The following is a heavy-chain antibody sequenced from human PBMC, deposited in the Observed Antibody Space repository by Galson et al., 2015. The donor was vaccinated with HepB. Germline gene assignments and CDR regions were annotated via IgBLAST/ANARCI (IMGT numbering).Heavy chain of an antibody. Sequence: SVKVSCKASGYIFSTYGFNWVRQAPGQGLEWLGWISVYNGNTDCAQKFQGRITMTTDRSTTSAYMELRSLTADDTAVYYCARNSSSQQSYALDVWGQGTTVTVSS. V-gene: IGHV1-18*04. CDR1: GYIFSTYG. D-gene: IGHD6-6*01. J-gene: IGHJ6*02. CDR2: ISVYNGNT. CDR3: ARNSSSQQSYALDV.